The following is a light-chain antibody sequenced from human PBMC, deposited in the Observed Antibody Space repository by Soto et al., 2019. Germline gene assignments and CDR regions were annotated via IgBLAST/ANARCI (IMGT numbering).Light chain of an antibody. CDR1: QSVSSRY. Sequence: EIVLTQSPGTLPLSPGERATLSCRASQSVSSRYLGWYQQKPGQAPRLLIYGASSRATGIPDRVRGSASGTDFTLTIDRLEPEDFAVYYCQQYGSSPVTFGQGTKLKIK. V-gene: IGKV3-20*01. CDR3: QQYGSSPVT. CDR2: GAS. J-gene: IGKJ2*01.